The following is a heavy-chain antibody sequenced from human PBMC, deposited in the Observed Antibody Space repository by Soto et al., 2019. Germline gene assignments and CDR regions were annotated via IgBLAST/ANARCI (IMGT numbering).Heavy chain of an antibody. Sequence: SGPTLVNPPQPLTLTCTLSGISLSTSGVGLGWIRQTPGKALGWLALIYLNDDKHYNPSLRTRLTITKDTSKNQAVLTMTNMDPVDTATYYCARGLATLPVFAFDIWDQGTVVTVSS. CDR1: GISLSTSGVG. CDR2: IYLNDDK. J-gene: IGHJ3*02. V-gene: IGHV2-5*01. D-gene: IGHD6-6*01. CDR3: ARGLATLPVFAFDI.